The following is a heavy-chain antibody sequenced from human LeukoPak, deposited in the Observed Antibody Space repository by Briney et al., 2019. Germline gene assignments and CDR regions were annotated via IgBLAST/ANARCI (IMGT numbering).Heavy chain of an antibody. CDR3: ARVGYNFWSGYYYYYYYYMDV. CDR2: MNLNSGNT. D-gene: IGHD3-3*01. Sequence: SAVKVSCKASGYTLTSYDIKGVRQATGQGLEWVEWMNLNSGNTGYAQKFQGRVTITRNTSINTAYMELSSLRSEDTAVYYCARVGYNFWSGYYYYYYYYMDVWGKGTTVTVSS. V-gene: IGHV1-8*03. J-gene: IGHJ6*03. CDR1: GYTLTSYD.